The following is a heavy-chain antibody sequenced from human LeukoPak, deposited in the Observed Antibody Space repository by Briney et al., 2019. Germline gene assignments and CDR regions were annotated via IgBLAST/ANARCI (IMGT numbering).Heavy chain of an antibody. CDR3: ARSSPQGFGELLQLYYYGMDV. CDR2: IIPILGIA. CDR1: GGTFSSYA. V-gene: IGHV1-69*04. J-gene: IGHJ6*02. Sequence: ASVKVSCKASGGTFSSYAISWVRQAPGQGLEWMGRIIPILGIANYAQKFQGRVTITADKSTSTAYMELSSLRSEDTAVYYCARSSPQGFGELLQLYYYGMDVWGQGTTVTVSS. D-gene: IGHD3-10*01.